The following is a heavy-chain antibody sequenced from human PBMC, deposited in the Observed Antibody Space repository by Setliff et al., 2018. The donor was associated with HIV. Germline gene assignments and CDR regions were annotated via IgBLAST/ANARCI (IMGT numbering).Heavy chain of an antibody. V-gene: IGHV4-59*12. Sequence: SETLSLTCTVSGDSISSYCWSWIRQPPGKGLEWIGYIYYSGSTNYNPSLKSRVTISVDTSKNQFSLELSSVTAVDTAVYYCAREPAAIQGAYYYYYLDVWGKGTAVTVSS. CDR2: IYYSGST. CDR1: GDSISSYC. D-gene: IGHD2-2*02. J-gene: IGHJ6*03. CDR3: AREPAAIQGAYYYYYLDV.